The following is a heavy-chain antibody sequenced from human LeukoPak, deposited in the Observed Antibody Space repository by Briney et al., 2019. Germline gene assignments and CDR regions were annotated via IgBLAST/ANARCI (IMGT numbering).Heavy chain of an antibody. CDR3: AKDGVARDFDY. CDR2: IKEDGSAK. V-gene: IGHV3-7*01. J-gene: IGHJ4*02. CDR1: GFSFSSFW. Sequence: PGGSLRLSCAASGFSFSSFWMSWVRQAPGKGLEWVANIKEDGSAKFYVDSVKGRFTISRDNAKNSLYLQMNSLRAEDTAVYYCAKDGVARDFDYWGQGTLVTVSS. D-gene: IGHD5-12*01.